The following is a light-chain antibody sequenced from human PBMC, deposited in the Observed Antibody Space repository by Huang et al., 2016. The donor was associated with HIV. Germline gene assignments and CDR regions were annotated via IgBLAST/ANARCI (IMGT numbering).Light chain of an antibody. CDR3: QQYYSTPYT. V-gene: IGKV4-1*01. J-gene: IGKJ2*01. CDR1: QSVLNSSKNKNY. Sequence: DIVMTQSPDSLAVSLGERAAINCTSSQSVLNSSKNKNYLAWYQQQPGQPPKLLIYWASTREAGVPDRFSGSGSGTDFTLTISRLQAEDVAVYYCQQYYSTPYTFGQGTKLEIK. CDR2: WAS.